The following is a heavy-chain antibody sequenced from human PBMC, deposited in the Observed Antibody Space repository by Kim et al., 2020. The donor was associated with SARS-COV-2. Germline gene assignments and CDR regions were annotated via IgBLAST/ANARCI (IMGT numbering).Heavy chain of an antibody. V-gene: IGHV1-3*01. D-gene: IGHD2-2*01. CDR3: VRDMNPTGYVE. Sequence: ASVKVSCKASGYTFNTYPIHWLRQAPGQTLEWMGWVNAANDQTKYSQKFQGRITISRDTSANTAYMELRSLTTKDTALYYCVRDMNPTGYVEWGPGTLVT. CDR1: GYTFNTYP. CDR2: VNAANDQT. J-gene: IGHJ4*02.